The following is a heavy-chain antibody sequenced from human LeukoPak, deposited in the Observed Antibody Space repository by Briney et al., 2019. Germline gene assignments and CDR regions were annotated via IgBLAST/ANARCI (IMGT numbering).Heavy chain of an antibody. D-gene: IGHD6-19*01. CDR1: GGSIRSGGVY. Sequence: SETLSLTCTVAGGSIRSGGVYCSWIRHHPGKGLEWLGYSYYSGSTHYNPSLESRLTISVDTSNNQFSLKVSSVTAADTAVYYCASARSGAVAATVLDYWGQGTLVTVSS. J-gene: IGHJ4*02. CDR3: ASARSGAVAATVLDY. CDR2: SYYSGST. V-gene: IGHV4-31*03.